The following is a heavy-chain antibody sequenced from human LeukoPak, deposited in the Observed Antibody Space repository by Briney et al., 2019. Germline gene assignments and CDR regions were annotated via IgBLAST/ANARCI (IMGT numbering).Heavy chain of an antibody. J-gene: IGHJ4*02. V-gene: IGHV3-48*01. Sequence: GGSLRLSCAASGFTFSSYSMNWARQAPGKGLEWVSYISSSSSTIYYADSVKGRFTISRGNAKNSLYLQMNSLRAEDTAVYYCARDVSSSRVGSPFDYWGQGTLVTVSS. CDR1: GFTFSSYS. CDR3: ARDVSSSRVGSPFDY. D-gene: IGHD6-13*01. CDR2: ISSSSSTI.